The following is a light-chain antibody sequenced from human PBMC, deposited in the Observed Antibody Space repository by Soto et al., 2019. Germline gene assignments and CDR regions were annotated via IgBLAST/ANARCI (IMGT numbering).Light chain of an antibody. CDR1: QSVSSSY. Sequence: PVERATLSCMASQSVSSSYLAWYQQKPGQAPRLLIYGASSRPTGIPDRFSGSGSGTDFTLTISRLEPEDFAVYYCQQYGSSPPITFGQGTRLEIK. CDR2: GAS. V-gene: IGKV3-20*01. CDR3: QQYGSSPPIT. J-gene: IGKJ5*01.